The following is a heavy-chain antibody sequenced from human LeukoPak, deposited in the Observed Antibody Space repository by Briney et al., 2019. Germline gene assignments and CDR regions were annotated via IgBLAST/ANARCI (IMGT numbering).Heavy chain of an antibody. CDR3: ARESTHHYYNSRGWFDP. Sequence: PSQTLSLTCIVSGDSITIGDYYWNWIRQPPGKGLEWIGYIYHSGSTNYNPSLKSRVTISVDTSKNQFSLRLSSVTAADTAVYYCARESTHHYYNSRGWFDPWGQGALVTVSS. CDR2: IYHSGST. D-gene: IGHD3-10*01. V-gene: IGHV4-30-2*01. CDR1: GDSITIGDYY. J-gene: IGHJ5*02.